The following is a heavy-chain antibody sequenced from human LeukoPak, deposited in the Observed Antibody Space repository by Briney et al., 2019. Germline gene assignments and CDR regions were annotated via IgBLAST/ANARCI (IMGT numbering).Heavy chain of an antibody. Sequence: SETLSLTCTVSGGSISSSSYYWGWIRQPPGKGLEWIGSIYYSGSTYYNPSLKSRVTISVNTSKNQFSLKLSSVTAADTAVYYCARLDGDYGDYTNWFDPWGQGTLVTVSS. CDR3: ARLDGDYGDYTNWFDP. CDR1: GGSISSSSYY. CDR2: IYYSGST. D-gene: IGHD4-17*01. J-gene: IGHJ5*02. V-gene: IGHV4-39*01.